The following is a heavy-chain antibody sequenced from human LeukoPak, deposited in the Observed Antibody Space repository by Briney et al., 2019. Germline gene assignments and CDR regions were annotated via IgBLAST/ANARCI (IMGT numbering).Heavy chain of an antibody. Sequence: GGSLRLSCAASGFTFSSYSMNWVRQAPGKGLEWVSSISSSSSYIYYADSVKGRFTISRDNAKSSLYLQMNSLRAEDTAVYYCARGDTAMVTIDYWGQGTLVTVSS. CDR1: GFTFSSYS. V-gene: IGHV3-21*01. D-gene: IGHD5-18*01. J-gene: IGHJ4*02. CDR3: ARGDTAMVTIDY. CDR2: ISSSSSYI.